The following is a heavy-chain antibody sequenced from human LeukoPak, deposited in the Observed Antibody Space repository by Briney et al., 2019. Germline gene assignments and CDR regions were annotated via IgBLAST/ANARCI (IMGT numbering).Heavy chain of an antibody. J-gene: IGHJ4*02. CDR3: ARRDSSGWYSFFDS. CDR1: GGSISSYY. Sequence: PSETLSLTCTVSGGSISSYYWSWIRQPPGKGLEWIGYLYYSGSTNYNPSLKSRVTISVDTSKNQFSLKLSSVTAADTAVYYCARRDSSGWYSFFDSWGQGTLVTVSS. V-gene: IGHV4-59*08. CDR2: LYYSGST. D-gene: IGHD6-19*01.